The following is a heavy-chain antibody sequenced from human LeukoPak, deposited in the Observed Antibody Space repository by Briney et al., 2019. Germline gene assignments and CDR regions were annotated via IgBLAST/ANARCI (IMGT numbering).Heavy chain of an antibody. CDR3: ARERRVLMVYAREDYYYYYMDV. J-gene: IGHJ6*03. D-gene: IGHD2-8*01. Sequence: GGSLRLSCAASGFTFDDYGMSWIRQAPGKGLEWVSGINWNGGSTGYADSVKGRFTISRDNAKNSLYLQMNSLRAEDTALYYCARERRVLMVYAREDYYYYYMDVWGKGTTVTVSS. CDR2: INWNGGST. CDR1: GFTFDDYG. V-gene: IGHV3-20*04.